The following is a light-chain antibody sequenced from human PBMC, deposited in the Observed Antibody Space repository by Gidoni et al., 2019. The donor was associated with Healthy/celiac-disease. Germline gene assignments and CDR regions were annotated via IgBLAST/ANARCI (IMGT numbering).Light chain of an antibody. CDR1: QSISSY. J-gene: IGKJ4*01. V-gene: IGKV1-39*01. Sequence: DIQMTQSPSSLSASVGDRVTITCRASQSISSYLNWYQQKPGTAPKLLIYAASSLQSGGPSRFSGSGSGTDFTLTISSLQAEDFATYYCQQSYSTPLTFGGGTKVEIK. CDR2: AAS. CDR3: QQSYSTPLT.